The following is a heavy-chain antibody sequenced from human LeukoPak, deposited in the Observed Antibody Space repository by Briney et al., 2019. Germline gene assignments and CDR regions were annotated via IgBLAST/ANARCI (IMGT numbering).Heavy chain of an antibody. V-gene: IGHV4-59*12. Sequence: PSETLSLTCAVSGGSISSYYWSWIRQPPGRGLEWIGSIHYSGSTSYNSSLKSRVTISVDTSKNQFSLKLSSVTAADTAVYYCAKDSSTWGNLAGHFDSWGQGTLVTVSS. CDR2: IHYSGST. D-gene: IGHD6-13*01. J-gene: IGHJ4*02. CDR1: GGSISSYY. CDR3: AKDSSTWGNLAGHFDS.